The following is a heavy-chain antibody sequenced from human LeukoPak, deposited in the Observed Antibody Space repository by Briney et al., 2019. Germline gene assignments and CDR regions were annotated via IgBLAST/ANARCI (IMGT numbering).Heavy chain of an antibody. V-gene: IGHV1-18*01. J-gene: IGHJ5*02. CDR3: AREWRGDKKRFDP. CDR1: GYTFSNYG. Sequence: GPVKVSCKGSGYTFSNYGISWVRQAPGQGLEWVGWIDAFNGDINYGKKFQGRVTMTTDTSTSTAYMELRSLRSDDTAVYYCAREWRGDKKRFDPWGQGTLVTVSS. D-gene: IGHD3-16*01. CDR2: IDAFNGDI.